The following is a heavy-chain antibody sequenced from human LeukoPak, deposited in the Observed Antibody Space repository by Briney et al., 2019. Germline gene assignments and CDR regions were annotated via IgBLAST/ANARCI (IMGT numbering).Heavy chain of an antibody. CDR1: GFTFSDYY. CDR3: ARAGVDTSGYYYQGFDY. CDR2: ITSNGNSV. J-gene: IGHJ4*02. D-gene: IGHD3-3*01. V-gene: IGHV3-11*04. Sequence: GGSLRLSCAASGFTFSDYYMGWIRQAPGKGLEWVSYITSNGNSVYYAASVKGRFTISRDNAKNSLYLQVNRLTAEDTAVYYCARAGVDTSGYYYQGFDYWGQGTLVTVSS.